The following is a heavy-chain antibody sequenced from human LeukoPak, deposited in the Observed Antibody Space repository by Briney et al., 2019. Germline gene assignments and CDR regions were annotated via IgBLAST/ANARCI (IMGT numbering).Heavy chain of an antibody. D-gene: IGHD2-15*01. V-gene: IGHV3-7*01. Sequence: PGGSLRLSCAASGFTFSSYWMSWVRQAPGKGLEWVASIKQDGSEKYYVDSVKGRFTISRDNAKNSLYLQMNSLRAEDTAVYYCARLPGYCSGGSCFPFDYWGQGTLVTVSS. J-gene: IGHJ4*02. CDR1: GFTFSSYW. CDR2: IKQDGSEK. CDR3: ARLPGYCSGGSCFPFDY.